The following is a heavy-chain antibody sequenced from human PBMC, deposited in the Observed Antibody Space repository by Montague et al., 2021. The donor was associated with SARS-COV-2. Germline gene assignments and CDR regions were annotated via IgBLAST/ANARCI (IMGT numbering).Heavy chain of an antibody. D-gene: IGHD3-10*01. CDR1: GGSFSGYY. V-gene: IGHV4-34*01. J-gene: IGHJ6*02. CDR2: INHSGST. Sequence: SETRSLTCAVYGGSFSGYYWSWIRQPPGKGLEWIGEINHSGSTNYNPSLKSRVTISVDTSKNQFSLKLSSVTAADTAVYYCARVRDYGSVTYLGMDVWGQGTTVTVSS. CDR3: ARVRDYGSVTYLGMDV.